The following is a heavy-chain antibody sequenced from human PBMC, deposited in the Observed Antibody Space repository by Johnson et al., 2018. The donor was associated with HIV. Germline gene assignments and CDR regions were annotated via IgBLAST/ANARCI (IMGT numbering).Heavy chain of an antibody. Sequence: LLVESGGRLVQPGRSLRLSCAASGFSFDDYAMHWVRQVPGKGLEWVAGLTWNSGRKGYADSVKVRFTISRDNAKNSLYLQMNSLKPEDTALYYCTKGIVVGTPHDAFDIWGQGTMVTVSS. J-gene: IGHJ3*02. CDR3: TKGIVVGTPHDAFDI. V-gene: IGHV3-9*01. D-gene: IGHD2-21*01. CDR1: GFSFDDYA. CDR2: LTWNSGRK.